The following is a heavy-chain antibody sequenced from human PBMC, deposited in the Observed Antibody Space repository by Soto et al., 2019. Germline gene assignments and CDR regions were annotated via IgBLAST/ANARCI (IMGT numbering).Heavy chain of an antibody. V-gene: IGHV3-23*01. CDR3: ARDREPDGIWTFDS. CDR2: SYSTGGT. D-gene: IGHD3-9*01. CDR1: GFTLGKYT. J-gene: IGHJ4*02. Sequence: GGSLRLSCAASGFTLGKYTMGWVGQAPGKGLEWVAESYSTGGTEYADSVKGRFTISRDNSKNTLFLQMNSLGVEDTALYYCARDREPDGIWTFDSWGQGTLVTVSS.